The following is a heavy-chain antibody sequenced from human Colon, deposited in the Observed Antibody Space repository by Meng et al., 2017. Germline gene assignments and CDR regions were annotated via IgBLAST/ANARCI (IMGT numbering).Heavy chain of an antibody. Sequence: YCAAPGFTLSGVWMSWVRQAPGKGLECVGRVISNTYGGTTDYAAPVKGRFSISRDDSKNTLYLQMNSLKTEDTAVYYCISGYCSSTSRYSWGQGTLVTVSS. CDR1: GFTLSGVW. CDR2: VISNTYGGTT. CDR3: ISGYCSSTSRYS. J-gene: IGHJ4*02. D-gene: IGHD2-2*01. V-gene: IGHV3-15*01.